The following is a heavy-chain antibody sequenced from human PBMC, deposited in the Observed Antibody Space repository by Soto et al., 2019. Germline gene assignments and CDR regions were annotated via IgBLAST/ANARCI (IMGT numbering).Heavy chain of an antibody. J-gene: IGHJ6*02. Sequence: PXESLSLSFASCGFTFSSYGVHWVGQAPGKGLEWVAVIWYDGSNKYYADSVKGRFTISRDNSKNTLYLQMNSLRAEDTAVYYCAREIHFEWLFPTYYYYGMDVWGQGTTVTVSS. CDR3: AREIHFEWLFPTYYYYGMDV. D-gene: IGHD3-9*01. V-gene: IGHV3-33*01. CDR1: GFTFSSYG. CDR2: IWYDGSNK.